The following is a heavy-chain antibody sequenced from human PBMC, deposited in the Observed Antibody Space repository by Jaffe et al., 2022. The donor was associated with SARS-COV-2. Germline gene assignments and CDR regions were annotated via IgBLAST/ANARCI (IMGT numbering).Heavy chain of an antibody. CDR1: GFTFSSYA. V-gene: IGHV3-30-3*01. D-gene: IGHD1-26*01. CDR3: ARREGQLLTYGMDV. CDR2: ISYDGSNK. J-gene: IGHJ6*02. Sequence: QVQLVESGGGVVQPGRSLRLSCAASGFTFSSYAMHWVRQAPGKGLEWVAVISYDGSNKYYADSVKGRFTISRDNSKNTLYLQMNSLRAEDTAVYYCARREGQLLTYGMDVWGQGTTVTVSS.